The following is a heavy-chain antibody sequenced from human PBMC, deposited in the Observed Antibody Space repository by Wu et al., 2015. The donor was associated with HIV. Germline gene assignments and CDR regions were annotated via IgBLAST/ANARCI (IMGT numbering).Heavy chain of an antibody. CDR2: INPSDNKV. CDR3: ANRNRIGNMEAFDI. Sequence: QVQLVQSGAEVKKPGASVKVSCKASGYTFTTYYIHWVRQAPGQGPEWMGVINPSDNKVSYAQRFQGRVTMTRDTSTSTVYMELSSLRSEDTAIYFCANRNRIGNMEAFDIWGQGTKVIVSS. D-gene: IGHD1-1*01. J-gene: IGHJ3*02. CDR1: GYTFTTYY. V-gene: IGHV1-46*03.